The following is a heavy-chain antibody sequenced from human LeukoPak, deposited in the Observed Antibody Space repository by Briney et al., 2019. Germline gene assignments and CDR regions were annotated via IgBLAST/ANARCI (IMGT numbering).Heavy chain of an antibody. CDR1: GFTFSTYG. Sequence: GGSLRLSCAASGFTFSTYGMHWVRQAPGKGLEWVAVIWHDGSIKYYADSVKGRLTISRDNSKNTLYLHMNSLRAEDTAVYYCAKMEAMGGNSPFAFDYWGQGTLVTVSS. D-gene: IGHD4-23*01. V-gene: IGHV3-33*06. CDR3: AKMEAMGGNSPFAFDY. J-gene: IGHJ4*02. CDR2: IWHDGSIK.